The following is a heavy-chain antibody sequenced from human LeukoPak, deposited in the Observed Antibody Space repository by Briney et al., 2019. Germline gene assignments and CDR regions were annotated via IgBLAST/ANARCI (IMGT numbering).Heavy chain of an antibody. CDR1: GYTFTSYG. Sequence: ASVKVSCKASGYTFTSYGISWVRQAPGQGLEWMGWISAYNGNTNYAQKLQGRVTMTTDTSTSTAYMELRSLRAEDTAVYHCAKDLPAAYFDYWGQGTLVTVSS. V-gene: IGHV1-18*01. D-gene: IGHD2-2*01. CDR3: AKDLPAAYFDY. J-gene: IGHJ4*02. CDR2: ISAYNGNT.